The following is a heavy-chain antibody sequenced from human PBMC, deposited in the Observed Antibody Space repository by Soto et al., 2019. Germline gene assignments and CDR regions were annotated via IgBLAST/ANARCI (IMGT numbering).Heavy chain of an antibody. V-gene: IGHV1-69*02. D-gene: IGHD3-16*01. CDR1: GGTFSSYT. Sequence: QVQLVQSGAEVKKPGSSVKVSCKASGGTFSSYTISWVRQAPGQGLEWMGRIIPILGIANYAQKFQGRVTIIXDKSTSTAYMELSSLRSEDTAVYYCAGGPDYGMDVWGQGTTVTVSS. CDR3: AGGPDYGMDV. J-gene: IGHJ6*02. CDR2: IIPILGIA.